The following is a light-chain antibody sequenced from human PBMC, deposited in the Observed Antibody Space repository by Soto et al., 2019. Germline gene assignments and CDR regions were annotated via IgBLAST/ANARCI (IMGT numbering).Light chain of an antibody. V-gene: IGKV3-15*01. CDR1: QRVNSN. J-gene: IGKJ3*01. CDR2: GAP. CDR3: QQYNNWPPLFT. Sequence: EIVMTQSPATLSVSPGERATLSCRASQRVNSNLAWYQQKPGQAPRLLIYGAPTRVTGIPARFSGGGSGTEFTLTISSLQSEDFAVYFCQQYNNWPPLFTFGPGTKVDIK.